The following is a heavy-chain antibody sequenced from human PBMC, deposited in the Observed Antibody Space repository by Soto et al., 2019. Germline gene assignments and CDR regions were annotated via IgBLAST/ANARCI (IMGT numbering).Heavy chain of an antibody. CDR3: ARSRDGYNWNPSDQ. D-gene: IGHD1-1*01. CDR2: FFYTGST. V-gene: IGHV4-59*01. J-gene: IGHJ4*02. Sequence: QVQLQVSGPGLVKPSATLSLSCTVSTGSSDSFYWSWIRQPPGKGLEWIGYFFYTGSTNHNPSLKGRVTISLDMSSSQCSLSLTSETAADTAMYYCARSRDGYNWNPSDQWGQGLLVTVAS. CDR1: TGSSDSFY.